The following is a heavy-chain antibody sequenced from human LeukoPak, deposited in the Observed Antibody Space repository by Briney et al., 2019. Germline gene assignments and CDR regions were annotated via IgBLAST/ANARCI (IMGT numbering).Heavy chain of an antibody. V-gene: IGHV1-46*01. CDR2: INPSGGST. D-gene: IGHD2-2*01. CDR3: AYQLLSARPYFDY. Sequence: ASVKVPCKASGYTFTSYYMHWVRQAPGQGLEWMGIINPSGGSTSYAQKFQGRVTMTRDTSTSTVYMELSSLRSEDTAVYYCAYQLLSARPYFDYWGQGTLVTVSS. J-gene: IGHJ4*02. CDR1: GYTFTSYY.